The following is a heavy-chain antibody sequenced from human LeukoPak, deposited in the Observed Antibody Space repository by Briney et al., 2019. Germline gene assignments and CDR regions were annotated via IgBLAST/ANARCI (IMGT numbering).Heavy chain of an antibody. V-gene: IGHV3-9*01. CDR3: AKDPTPLIYDISFPPLFDP. CDR1: GFTFDDYA. D-gene: IGHD3-9*01. Sequence: GRSLRLSCAASGFTFDDYAMHWVRQAPGKGLEWVSGISWNSGSIGYADSVKGRFTISRDNAKNSLYLQMNSLRAEDTALYYRAKDPTPLIYDISFPPLFDPWGQGTLVTVSS. J-gene: IGHJ5*02. CDR2: ISWNSGSI.